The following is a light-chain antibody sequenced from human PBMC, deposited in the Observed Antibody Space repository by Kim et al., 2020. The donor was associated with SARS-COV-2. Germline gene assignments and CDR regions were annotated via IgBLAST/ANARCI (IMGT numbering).Light chain of an antibody. J-gene: IGKJ3*01. V-gene: IGKV1-39*01. CDR3: QQSYTTPFT. CDR1: QTIGSY. CDR2: AAS. Sequence: ASLGDRVTITCRASQTIGSYLAWYQQKPGKAPNLLIYAASTLHSGVPSRFSGSGSGTDFTLTISSLQPEDFATYYCQQSYTTPFTFGPGTKVDIK.